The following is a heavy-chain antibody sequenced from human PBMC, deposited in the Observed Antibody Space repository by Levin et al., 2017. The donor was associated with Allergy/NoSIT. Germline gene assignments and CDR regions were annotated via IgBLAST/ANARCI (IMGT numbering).Heavy chain of an antibody. Sequence: SCVVSGVTFSTYSMNWVRQAPGKGLEWVSYISSSSSTIYYADSVEGRFTISRDNAKNSLYLQMNSLRDEDTAVFYCARDLSGYFDDWGQGTLVTVSS. J-gene: IGHJ4*02. CDR1: GVTFSTYS. CDR2: ISSSSSTI. V-gene: IGHV3-48*02. D-gene: IGHD2-15*01. CDR3: ARDLSGYFDD.